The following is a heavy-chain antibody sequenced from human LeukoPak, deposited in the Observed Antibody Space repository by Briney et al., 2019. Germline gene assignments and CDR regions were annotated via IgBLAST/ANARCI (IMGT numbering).Heavy chain of an antibody. V-gene: IGHV3-23*01. Sequence: GGSLRLSCAASGFTFSSYAMSWVRQAPGKGLEWVSTISGSGDSTYYADSVKGRFTISRDNSKNTLYLQMNSLRAEDTAVYYCAKEALYSSSWYGYLQHRGQGTLVTVSS. CDR2: ISGSGDST. CDR3: AKEALYSSSWYGYLQH. D-gene: IGHD6-13*01. CDR1: GFTFSSYA. J-gene: IGHJ1*01.